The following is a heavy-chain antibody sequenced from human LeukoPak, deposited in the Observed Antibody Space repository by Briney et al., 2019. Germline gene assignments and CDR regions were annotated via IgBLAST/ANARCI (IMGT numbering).Heavy chain of an antibody. D-gene: IGHD6-19*01. Sequence: PSETLSLTCTVSGYSISSGYYWGWIRQPPGKGLEWIGSIYHSGSTYYNPSLKSRVTISVDTSKNQFSLKLSSVTAADTAVYYCARVLDSSGWYGYYYYYMDVWGKGTTVTVSS. V-gene: IGHV4-38-2*02. CDR3: ARVLDSSGWYGYYYYYMDV. J-gene: IGHJ6*03. CDR1: GYSISSGYY. CDR2: IYHSGST.